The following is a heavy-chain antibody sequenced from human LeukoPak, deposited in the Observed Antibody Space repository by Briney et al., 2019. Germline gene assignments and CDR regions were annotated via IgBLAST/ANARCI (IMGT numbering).Heavy chain of an antibody. CDR3: ATLAVAGKTDDFDY. Sequence: ASVKVSCKVSGYTLTELSMHWVRQAPGKGLEWMGGFDPEDGETIYAQKFQGRVTMTEDTSTDTAYMELSSLRSEDTAVYYCATLAVAGKTDDFDYWGQGTLVTVPS. V-gene: IGHV1-24*01. D-gene: IGHD6-19*01. CDR1: GYTLTELS. CDR2: FDPEDGET. J-gene: IGHJ4*02.